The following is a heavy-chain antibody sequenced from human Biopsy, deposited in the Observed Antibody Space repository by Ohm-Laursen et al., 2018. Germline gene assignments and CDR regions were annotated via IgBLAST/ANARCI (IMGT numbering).Heavy chain of an antibody. CDR1: GVSISTYY. J-gene: IGHJ3*02. V-gene: IGHV4-59*01. CDR2: IYYSGST. Sequence: SDTLSLTCIVSGVSISTYYWSWIRQSPGRGLEWIAYIYYSGSTDYNPSLKSRVTISLDTSKNQFSLKLSSVTAAATAIYYCAREAIGVATAFDIWGQGTMATVSS. D-gene: IGHD5-12*01. CDR3: AREAIGVATAFDI.